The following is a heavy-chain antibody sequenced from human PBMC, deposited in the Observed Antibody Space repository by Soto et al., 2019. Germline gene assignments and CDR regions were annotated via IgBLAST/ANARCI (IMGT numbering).Heavy chain of an antibody. CDR1: GLTFSNYA. Sequence: QVHLVESGGGVVQPGRSLRLSCAASGLTFSNYAMHWVRQAPGKGLEWVAFISYDGTNRYYPDSVKGRFTISRDNSKNTVYLQMNSLKTEDTAVYYCARESSSTVTTGGGGSAKDYWGQGTLVTVSS. CDR3: ARESSSTVTTGGGGSAKDY. V-gene: IGHV3-30-3*01. J-gene: IGHJ4*02. CDR2: ISYDGTNR. D-gene: IGHD4-17*01.